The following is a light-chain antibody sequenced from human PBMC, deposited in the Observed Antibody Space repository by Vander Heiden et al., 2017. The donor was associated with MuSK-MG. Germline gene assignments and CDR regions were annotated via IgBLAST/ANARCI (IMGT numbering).Light chain of an antibody. CDR3: QAWDTSSDPNV. V-gene: IGLV3-1*01. CDR1: KLGDKY. J-gene: IGLJ1*01. CDR2: EDN. Sequence: SYELTQPPSVSVSPGQTASITCSGDKLGDKYVSWYQQKPGQSPVLVMYEDNKRPSGIPERFSGSNSGNTATLTISGTQARDEADYYCQAWDTSSDPNVFGTGTKVTVL.